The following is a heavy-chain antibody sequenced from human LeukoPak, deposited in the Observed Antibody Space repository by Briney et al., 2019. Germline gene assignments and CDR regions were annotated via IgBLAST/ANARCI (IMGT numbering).Heavy chain of an antibody. CDR1: GGSISSGSYY. Sequence: SQTLSLTCTVSGGSISSGSYYWSWIRQPAGKGLEWIGRIYTSGSTNYNPSLKSRVTISVDTSKNQFSLKLSSVTAADTAVYYCARNKRVRGYSSSRGGAFDYWGQGTLVTVSS. V-gene: IGHV4-61*02. J-gene: IGHJ4*02. CDR2: IYTSGST. CDR3: ARNKRVRGYSSSRGGAFDY. D-gene: IGHD6-6*01.